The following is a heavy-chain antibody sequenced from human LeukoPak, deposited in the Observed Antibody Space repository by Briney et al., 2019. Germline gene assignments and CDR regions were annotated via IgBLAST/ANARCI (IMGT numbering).Heavy chain of an antibody. CDR2: IRYDGSNK. CDR3: AKGYYDILTGLGYFDY. J-gene: IGHJ4*02. CDR1: GFTFSSYG. D-gene: IGHD3-9*01. Sequence: GGSLRLSCAASGFTFSSYGMHWVRQAPGKGLEWVAFIRYDGSNKYYADSVKGRFTISRDNSKNTLYLQMNSLRAEDTAVYYCAKGYYDILTGLGYFDYWGQGTLVTVSS. V-gene: IGHV3-30*02.